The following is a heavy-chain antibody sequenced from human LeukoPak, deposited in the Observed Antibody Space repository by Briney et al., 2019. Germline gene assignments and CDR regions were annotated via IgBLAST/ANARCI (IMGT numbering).Heavy chain of an antibody. CDR3: AKEGGYYDILSSPYYFDY. V-gene: IGHV3-30*18. D-gene: IGHD3-9*01. J-gene: IGHJ4*02. Sequence: PGRSLRLSCAASGFTFSSYGMHWVRQAPGKGLEWVAVISYDGSNKYYADSVKGRFTISRDNSKNTLYLQMNSLRAEDTAVYYCAKEGGYYDILSSPYYFDYWGQGTLVTVSS. CDR2: ISYDGSNK. CDR1: GFTFSSYG.